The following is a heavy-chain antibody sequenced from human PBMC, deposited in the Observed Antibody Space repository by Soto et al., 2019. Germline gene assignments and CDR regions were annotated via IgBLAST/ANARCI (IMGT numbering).Heavy chain of an antibody. Sequence: EEQLVESGGAVVQPGGSLRLSCEASGFTFGSYTMHWVRQAPGKGLEWVSLISWNGGSSFYADSVKGRFTISRDNSRGSLFLQMKSLRPEDRALYYCAKNIGGRGSGGGDVWGHGTTVTVSS. CDR1: GFTFGSYT. V-gene: IGHV3-43*01. CDR2: ISWNGGSS. CDR3: AKNIGGRGSGGGDV. D-gene: IGHD3-10*01. J-gene: IGHJ6*02.